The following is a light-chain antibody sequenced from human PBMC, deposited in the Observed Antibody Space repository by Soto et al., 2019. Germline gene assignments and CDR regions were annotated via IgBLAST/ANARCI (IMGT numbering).Light chain of an antibody. CDR2: GAS. Sequence: EIVMTQSPATLSVSPGESVTLSCRASQSVSSNLAWFQQKPGQAPRLLIYGASTRATGIPATFSGTGSGTDFTLTISSLQSEEFAVYYCQQYFSWPLTFGGGTKVEIK. CDR3: QQYFSWPLT. CDR1: QSVSSN. V-gene: IGKV3-15*01. J-gene: IGKJ4*01.